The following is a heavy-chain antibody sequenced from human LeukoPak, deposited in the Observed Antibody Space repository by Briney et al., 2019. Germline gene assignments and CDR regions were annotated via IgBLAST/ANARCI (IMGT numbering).Heavy chain of an antibody. V-gene: IGHV4-30-4*01. D-gene: IGHD3-16*02. CDR3: ARDSLHKVGEGSYHEYAFDI. Sequence: SQTLSLTCTVSGGSISSGDYYWSWNRQPPGKGLECIGYIYYSGSTYYNPSLKSRVTISVDTSKNQFSLKLSSVTAADTAVYYCARDSLHKVGEGSYHEYAFDIWGQATMVTVSS. J-gene: IGHJ3*02. CDR1: GGSISSGDYY. CDR2: IYYSGST.